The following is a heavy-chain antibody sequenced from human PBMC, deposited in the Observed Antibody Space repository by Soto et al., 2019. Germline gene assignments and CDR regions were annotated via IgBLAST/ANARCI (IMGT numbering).Heavy chain of an antibody. V-gene: IGHV5-10-1*01. J-gene: IGHJ6*02. CDR3: ARRGAYYDTERGGYYYGMDV. CDR2: IDPSDSYT. CDR1: GYSFTSYW. D-gene: IGHD3-9*01. Sequence: GESLKISCKGSGYSFTSYWISWVRQMPGKGLEWMGRIDPSDSYTNYSPSFQGHVTISADKSISTAYLQWSSLKASDTAMYYCARRGAYYDTERGGYYYGMDVWGQGTTVTVYS.